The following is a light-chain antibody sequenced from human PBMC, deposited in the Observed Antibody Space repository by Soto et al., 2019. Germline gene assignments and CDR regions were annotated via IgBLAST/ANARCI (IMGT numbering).Light chain of an antibody. V-gene: IGKV1-5*03. CDR3: QYYNTYFRT. J-gene: IGKJ1*01. CDR2: KAS. CDR1: QNIDSW. Sequence: DVQMTQSPSTVSASVGDRVTITCRSSQNIDSWLAWYQQKPGKAPKVLIYKASTLESGVPSRFSGSRSGTEFTLTINNLQPDDFATYHCQYYNTYFRTFGQGTKVEIK.